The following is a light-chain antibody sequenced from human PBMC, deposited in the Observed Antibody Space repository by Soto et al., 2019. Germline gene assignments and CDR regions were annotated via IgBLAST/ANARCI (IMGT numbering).Light chain of an antibody. CDR3: QQYGTPRSVT. CDR2: GAS. J-gene: IGKJ5*01. Sequence: EIVLTQSPDTLSLSPGERATLSCRAVQSVSSYLAWYQQKPGQAPRLLIYGASSRATGIPDRFSGSGFGTDFTLTISKVEPEDFAVYYCQQYGTPRSVTFGQGTRLEIK. V-gene: IGKV3-20*01. CDR1: QSVSSY.